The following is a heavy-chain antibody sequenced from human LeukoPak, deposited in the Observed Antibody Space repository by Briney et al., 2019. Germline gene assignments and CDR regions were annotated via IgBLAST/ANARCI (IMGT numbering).Heavy chain of an antibody. Sequence: PSETLSLTCTVSGGSISSYYWSWIRQPPGKGLEWIGYIYYSGSTNYNPSLKSRVTISVDTSKNQFSLKLSSVTAADTAVYYCARSSIAARKNYFDYWGQGTLVTVSS. J-gene: IGHJ4*02. V-gene: IGHV4-59*01. D-gene: IGHD6-6*01. CDR3: ARSSIAARKNYFDY. CDR1: GGSISSYY. CDR2: IYYSGST.